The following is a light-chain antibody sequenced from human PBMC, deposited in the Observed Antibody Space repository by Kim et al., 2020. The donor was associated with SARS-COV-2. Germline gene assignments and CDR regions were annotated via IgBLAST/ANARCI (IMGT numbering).Light chain of an antibody. Sequence: QSSTISCPGTSSDVGSYNYVSWYQQHPGKAPKLMIYAVSNRPSGVSNRFSGSESGNTASLTISGLQAEDEADYYCSSYTRSSTNYVFGTGTKVTVL. CDR3: SSYTRSSTNYV. V-gene: IGLV2-14*03. CDR2: AVS. CDR1: SSDVGSYNY. J-gene: IGLJ1*01.